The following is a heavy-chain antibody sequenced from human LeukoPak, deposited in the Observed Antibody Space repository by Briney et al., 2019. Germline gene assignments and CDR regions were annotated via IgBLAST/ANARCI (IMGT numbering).Heavy chain of an antibody. J-gene: IGHJ3*02. V-gene: IGHV3-21*01. CDR3: ARESASSNWQWLFDI. D-gene: IGHD6-19*01. Sequence: GGSLRLSCAASGFTFSSYSMNWVRQAPGEGLEWVSSISSSSSYIYYADSVKGRFTISRDNAKNSLYLQMNSLRAEDTAVYYCARESASSNWQWLFDIWGQGTMVTVSS. CDR1: GFTFSSYS. CDR2: ISSSSSYI.